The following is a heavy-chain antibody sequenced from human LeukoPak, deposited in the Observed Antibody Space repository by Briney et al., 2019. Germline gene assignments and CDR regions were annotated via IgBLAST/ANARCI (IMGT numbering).Heavy chain of an antibody. CDR1: GFTFSNYW. J-gene: IGHJ4*02. CDR2: IKQDGTET. V-gene: IGHV3-7*03. CDR3: AREDHSNYEY. Sequence: GGSLRLSCAASGFTFSNYWMSWVRQAPGKGLQWVASIKQDGTETHYVDSVKGRFTISKDNAKNSLYLQLNSLRAEDTAVYYCAREDHSNYEYWGQGALVTVSS. D-gene: IGHD4-11*01.